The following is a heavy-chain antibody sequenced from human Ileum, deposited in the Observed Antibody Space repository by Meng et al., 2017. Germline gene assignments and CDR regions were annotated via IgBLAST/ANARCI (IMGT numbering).Heavy chain of an antibody. D-gene: IGHD3-10*01. J-gene: IGHJ3*01. V-gene: IGHV3-30*04. CDR2: ISSDGNTE. CDR1: GSTFSNFA. CDR3: VRENYYGSGRLGAFDA. Sequence: GGSLRLSCEASGSTFSNFAIHWVRQAPGKGLEWVAVISSDGNTEFYADSVKGRISISRDNSKNTLYLQISSLRAEDTAVYYCVRENYYGSGRLGAFDAWGQGTMVTVSS.